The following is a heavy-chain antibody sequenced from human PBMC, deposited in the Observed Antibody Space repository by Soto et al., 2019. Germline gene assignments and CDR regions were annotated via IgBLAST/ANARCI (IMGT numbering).Heavy chain of an antibody. CDR3: ARVWLVNDY. CDR1: GGSFSGYY. Sequence: QVQLQQLGAGLLKPSETLSLTCAVYGGSFSGYYWSWIRQPPGKGLEWIGEINHSGSTNYNPSLTSRVTISVDTSKNQSSLKLSSMTAADTAVYYCARVWLVNDYWGQGNLVTVSS. D-gene: IGHD6-19*01. V-gene: IGHV4-34*01. J-gene: IGHJ4*02. CDR2: INHSGST.